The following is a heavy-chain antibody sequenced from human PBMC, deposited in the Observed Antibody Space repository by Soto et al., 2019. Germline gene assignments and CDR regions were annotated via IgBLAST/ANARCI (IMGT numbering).Heavy chain of an antibody. D-gene: IGHD2-8*02. CDR3: VRVTTSGGGYYYYDMDV. CDR2: ISGSGATI. V-gene: IGHV3-11*01. J-gene: IGHJ6*02. CDR1: GFSFSDYY. Sequence: LRLSCAASGFSFSDYYMTWIRQAPGKGLEWVSYISGSGATIYYGDSVRGRFTTSRDNAKNSLYLQMDTLRAEDTAVYYCVRVTTSGGGYYYYDMDVWGQGTTVTVSS.